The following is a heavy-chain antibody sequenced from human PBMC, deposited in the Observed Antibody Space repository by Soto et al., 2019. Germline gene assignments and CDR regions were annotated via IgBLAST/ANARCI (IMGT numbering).Heavy chain of an antibody. CDR1: GYTLAELS. V-gene: IGHV1-24*01. J-gene: IGHJ4*02. CDR2: FDPEDGET. Sequence: ASVKFSCKGSGYTLAELSMHWVRQAPGKGLEWMGGFDPEDGETIYAQKFQGRVTMTEDTSTDTAYMELSSLRSEDTAVYYCATDKLDYWGQGTLVPVSP. CDR3: ATDKLDY.